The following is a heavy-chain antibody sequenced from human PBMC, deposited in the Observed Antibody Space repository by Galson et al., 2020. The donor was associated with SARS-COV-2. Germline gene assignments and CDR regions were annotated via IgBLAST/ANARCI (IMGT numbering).Heavy chain of an antibody. CDR3: ARGFGYYYYMDV. CDR2: IWDDGSNK. D-gene: IGHD3-10*01. J-gene: IGHJ6*03. V-gene: IGHV3-33*01. Sequence: GSLRLSCAPSGFIFNSYGMHWVRQAPGKGLEWVAVIWDDGSNKYYADSVKGRFTISRDNSKNTLYLQMNVLRAEDTAVYYCARGFGYYYYMDVWGKGTTVTISS. CDR1: GFIFNSYG.